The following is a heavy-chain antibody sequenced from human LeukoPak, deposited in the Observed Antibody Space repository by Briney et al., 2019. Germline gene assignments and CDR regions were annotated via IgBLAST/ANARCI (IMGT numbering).Heavy chain of an antibody. Sequence: GASVKVSCKXSGYAFTNYGITWVRQSPGQGLEWMGWISAYNTNTNYSQKLQGRVTMTTDTSTSTAYMELRSLRSDDTAVYYCARVVLDLYYDSSGYLGTLDYWGQGTLVTVSS. CDR3: ARVVLDLYYDSSGYLGTLDY. J-gene: IGHJ4*02. CDR1: GYAFTNYG. CDR2: ISAYNTNT. V-gene: IGHV1-18*01. D-gene: IGHD3-22*01.